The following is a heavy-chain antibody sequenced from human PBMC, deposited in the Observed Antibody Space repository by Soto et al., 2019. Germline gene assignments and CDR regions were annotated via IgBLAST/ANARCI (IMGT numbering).Heavy chain of an antibody. CDR1: KFTFNSYG. V-gene: IGHV3-30*18. CDR2: ILYDGTKT. D-gene: IGHD3-16*01. Sequence: GQLVESGGGVVHPGTSLRLSCVASKFTFNSYGMYWVRQAPGKGLEWLAYILYDGTKTYYADSVKGRFTISRDNSKNTLYLQMASLRVEDTAVYYCVKDLAHMADFWGQGTRVAVSS. J-gene: IGHJ4*02. CDR3: VKDLAHMADF.